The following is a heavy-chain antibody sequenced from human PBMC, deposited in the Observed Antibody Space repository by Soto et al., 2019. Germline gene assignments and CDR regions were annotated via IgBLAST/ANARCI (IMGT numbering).Heavy chain of an antibody. D-gene: IGHD5-12*01. Sequence: GGSLRLSCAASGFSFIDFAMSWVRQAPGKGLEWVSAISGSGHNTYYTEALKGRFTISRDNSKNTLSLQVKSLSAEDTAVYYCVKRGYSVYDFTPPSGYYFFNGVDACGQGTTFTVSS. CDR1: GFSFIDFA. CDR2: ISGSGHNT. V-gene: IGHV3-23*01. J-gene: IGHJ6*02. CDR3: VKRGYSVYDFTPPSGYYFFNGVDA.